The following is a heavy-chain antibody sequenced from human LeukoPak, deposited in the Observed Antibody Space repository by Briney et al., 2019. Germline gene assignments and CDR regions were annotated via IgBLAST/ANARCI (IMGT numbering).Heavy chain of an antibody. CDR1: GLTFSSHW. CDR2: ITNDGSST. V-gene: IGHV3-74*01. Sequence: PGGSLRLSCAASGLTFSSHWMHWVRQAPGKGLVWVSRITNDGSSTTYADSVKGRFTISRDNSKNILYLQMNSLRAEDTAVYYCARDIASTRMDVWGQGTTVSVSS. D-gene: IGHD2-15*01. CDR3: ARDIASTRMDV. J-gene: IGHJ6*02.